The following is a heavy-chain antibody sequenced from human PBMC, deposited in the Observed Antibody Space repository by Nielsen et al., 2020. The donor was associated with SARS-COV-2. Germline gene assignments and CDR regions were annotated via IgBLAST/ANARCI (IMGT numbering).Heavy chain of an antibody. CDR2: INSDGSST. CDR3: TVTGGY. J-gene: IGHJ4*02. V-gene: IGHV3-74*01. Sequence: GESRKISCAASGFTFSSYWMHWVRQAPGKGLVWVSRINSDGSSTSYADSVKGRFTISRDNAKNTLYLQMNSLSAEDTAVYYCTVTGGYWGQGTLVTVSS. CDR1: GFTFSSYW. D-gene: IGHD4-17*01.